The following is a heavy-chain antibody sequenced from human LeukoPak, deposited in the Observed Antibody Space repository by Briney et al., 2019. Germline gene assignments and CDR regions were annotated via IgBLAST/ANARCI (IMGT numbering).Heavy chain of an antibody. CDR3: AKDPNPLYDFWTGYK. CDR2: IGGRDDRT. CDR1: GLTFTGRT. D-gene: IGHD3-3*01. V-gene: IGHV3-23*01. J-gene: IGHJ4*02. Sequence: GGSLRLSCAASGLTFTGRTMTWLRQAPEKGLEWVSIIGGRDDRTYYADSVEGRFTISRENSKNILYLHMSSLRAEDTAVYYCAKDPNPLYDFWTGYKWGQGTLVTVSS.